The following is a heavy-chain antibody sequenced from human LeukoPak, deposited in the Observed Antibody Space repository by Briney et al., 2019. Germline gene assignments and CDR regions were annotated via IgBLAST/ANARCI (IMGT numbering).Heavy chain of an antibody. J-gene: IGHJ4*02. Sequence: ASVKVSCKASGYTFTSYDINWVRQATGQGLEWMGWMNPNSGNTGYAQKFQGRVTMTIDTSTSTTYMELRNLTPDDTAVYYCATDRFSSSWYPDWGQGTLVIVSS. CDR2: MNPNSGNT. V-gene: IGHV1-8*01. D-gene: IGHD6-13*01. CDR3: ATDRFSSSWYPD. CDR1: GYTFTSYD.